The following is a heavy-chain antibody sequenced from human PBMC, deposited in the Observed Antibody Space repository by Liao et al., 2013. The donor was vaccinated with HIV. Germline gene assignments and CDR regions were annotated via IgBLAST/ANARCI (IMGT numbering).Heavy chain of an antibody. CDR2: VYHSGTA. D-gene: IGHD3-10*01. CDR1: GVPINGGDYY. CDR3: ARARWFGELSFDY. Sequence: QVQLQESGPGLVKPSQTLSLTCTVSGVPINGGDYYWSWIRQPPGKGLEWIGYVYHSGTAYYNPSLESRLLISVDTSKNEFYLKMTSVTAADTAVYFCARARWFGELSFDYWGLGTLVTVSS. V-gene: IGHV4-30-4*08. J-gene: IGHJ4*02.